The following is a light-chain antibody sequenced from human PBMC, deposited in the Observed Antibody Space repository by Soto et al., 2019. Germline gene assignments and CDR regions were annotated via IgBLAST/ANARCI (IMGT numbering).Light chain of an antibody. CDR1: QSVGTF. V-gene: IGKV3-11*01. CDR3: QHRTNWPRT. J-gene: IGKJ2*01. Sequence: EIVLTQSPATLSLSPGERATLSCRASQSVGTFLAWYQQKPGQAPRLLIYDASNRATGIPARFSGTGSGTDFAITISSVEPEDFALYYCQHRTNWPRTFGQGHKLDIK. CDR2: DAS.